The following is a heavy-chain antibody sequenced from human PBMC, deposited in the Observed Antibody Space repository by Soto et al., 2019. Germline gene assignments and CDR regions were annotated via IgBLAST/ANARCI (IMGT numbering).Heavy chain of an antibody. CDR1: GDTFSSYA. CDR2: IIPMFGTA. D-gene: IGHD3-22*01. CDR3: ARVGPAHYYDSSGYYSPLDY. Sequence: QVQLVQSGAEVKKPGSSVKVSCKASGDTFSSYAINWVRQAPGQGLEWMGGIIPMFGTANYAQKVKGRVTITAGESTSTVYMELGSLRSEDTAVYYCARVGPAHYYDSSGYYSPLDYWGQGTLVTVSS. V-gene: IGHV1-69*01. J-gene: IGHJ4*02.